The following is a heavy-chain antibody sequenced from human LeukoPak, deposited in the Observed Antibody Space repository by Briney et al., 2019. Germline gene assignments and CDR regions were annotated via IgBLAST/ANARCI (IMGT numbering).Heavy chain of an antibody. CDR2: IYYSGST. J-gene: IGHJ4*02. Sequence: SQTLSLTCSVSGGSISSVGYYWSWIRQHPGKGLEWIGYIYYSGSTYYNPSLKSRVTTSVDTSKNQFSLKVSSVTAADTAVYYCARARWGGSGYYFDYWGQGTLVTVSS. CDR3: ARARWGGSGYYFDY. CDR1: GGSISSVGYY. V-gene: IGHV4-31*03. D-gene: IGHD2-15*01.